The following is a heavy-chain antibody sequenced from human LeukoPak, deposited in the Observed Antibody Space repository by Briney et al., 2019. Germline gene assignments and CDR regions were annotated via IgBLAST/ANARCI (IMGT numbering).Heavy chain of an antibody. V-gene: IGHV3-48*04. CDR3: ARDDVITMVRGVLMGGFDP. CDR1: GFTFSSYS. CDR2: ISSSGSTI. J-gene: IGHJ5*02. Sequence: PGGSLRLSCAASGFTFSSYSMNWVRQAPGKGLEWVSYISSSGSTIYYADSVKGRFTISRDNAKNSLYLQMNSLRAEDTAVYFCARDDVITMVRGVLMGGFDPWGQGTLVTVSS. D-gene: IGHD3-10*01.